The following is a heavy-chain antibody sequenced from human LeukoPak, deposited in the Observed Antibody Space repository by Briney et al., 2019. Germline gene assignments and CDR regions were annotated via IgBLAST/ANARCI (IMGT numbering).Heavy chain of an antibody. CDR1: GASISSSNYY. Sequence: SETLSLTCTVSGASISSSNYYWGWIRQPPGTGLEWIGSIYYGGSTYYESSLRSRVTISVDTSKNQFSLKVSSVTAADRAVYYCARGQLALYYYNGMDVWGQGTTVTVSS. V-gene: IGHV4-39*01. J-gene: IGHJ6*02. CDR3: ARGQLALYYYNGMDV. CDR2: IYYGGST. D-gene: IGHD1-1*01.